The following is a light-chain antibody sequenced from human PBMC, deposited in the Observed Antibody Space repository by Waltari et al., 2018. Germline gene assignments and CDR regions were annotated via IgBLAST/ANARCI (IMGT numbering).Light chain of an antibody. V-gene: IGLV2-18*02. CDR2: EVS. J-gene: IGLJ2*01. CDR1: RHDVGGYNR. CDR3: SSYTSSSTLV. Sequence: QSALTQPPPVSGSPGQSVTISCTGTRHDVGGYNRFSWYQQPPGTAPKLIIYEVSDRPSGVPDRFSGSKSDNTASLTISGLQAEDEADYYCSSYTSSSTLVFGGGTKLTVL.